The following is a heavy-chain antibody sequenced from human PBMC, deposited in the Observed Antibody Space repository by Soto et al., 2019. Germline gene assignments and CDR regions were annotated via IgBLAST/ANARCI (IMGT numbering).Heavy chain of an antibody. CDR3: ARGVRNGYCSGSSCSSDYYYYGMDV. J-gene: IGHJ6*02. V-gene: IGHV1-18*01. D-gene: IGHD2-15*01. CDR1: GYTFTSYG. CDR2: ISAYNGNT. Sequence: ASVKVSCKASGYTFTSYGISWVRQAPGQGLEWMGWISAYNGNTNYAQKLQGRVTMTTDTSTSTAYMELRSLRSDDTAVYYCARGVRNGYCSGSSCSSDYYYYGMDVWG.